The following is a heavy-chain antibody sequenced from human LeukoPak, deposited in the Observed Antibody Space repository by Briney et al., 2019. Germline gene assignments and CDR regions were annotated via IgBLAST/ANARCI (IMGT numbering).Heavy chain of an antibody. J-gene: IGHJ4*02. CDR1: GGTFSSYA. CDR2: IIPILGIA. CDR3: ARGRGESREAYFDY. D-gene: IGHD2-21*01. Sequence: ASVKVSCKASGGTFSSYAISWVRQAPGQGLEWMGRIIPILGIANYAQKFQGRVTITADKSTSTAYMELSSLRSEDTAVYYCARGRGESREAYFDYWGQGTLVTVSS. V-gene: IGHV1-69*04.